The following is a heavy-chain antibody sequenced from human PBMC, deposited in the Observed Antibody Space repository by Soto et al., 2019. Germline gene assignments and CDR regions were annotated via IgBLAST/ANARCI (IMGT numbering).Heavy chain of an antibody. CDR2: INPNSGGT. D-gene: IGHD3-10*01. V-gene: IGHV1-2*04. CDR3: ARDARGDEAPMDY. J-gene: IGHJ4*02. Sequence: ASVKVSCKASGYTFTGYYMHWVRQAPGQGLEWMGWINPNSGGTNYAQKFQGWVTMTRDTSISTAYMELSRLGSDDTAVYYCARDARGDEAPMDYWGQGTLVTVSS. CDR1: GYTFTGYY.